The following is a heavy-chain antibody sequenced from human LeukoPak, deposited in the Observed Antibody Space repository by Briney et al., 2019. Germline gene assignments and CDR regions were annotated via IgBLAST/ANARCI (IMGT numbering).Heavy chain of an antibody. CDR1: GYTFTSYG. CDR3: ARDCGGDCYPEYNWFDP. CDR2: ISAYNGNT. J-gene: IGHJ5*02. V-gene: IGHV1-18*01. Sequence: GASVKVSCKASGYTFTSYGISWVRQAPGQGLEWMGWISAYNGNTNYAQKLQGRVTMTTDTSTSTAYMELRSLRSDDTAVYYCARDCGGDCYPEYNWFDPWGQGTLVTVSS. D-gene: IGHD2-21*02.